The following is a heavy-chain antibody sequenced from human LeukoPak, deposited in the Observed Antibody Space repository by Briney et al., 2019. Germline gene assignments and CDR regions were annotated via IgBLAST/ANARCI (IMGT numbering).Heavy chain of an antibody. V-gene: IGHV3-53*01. CDR1: GFTVSSNS. CDR2: IYSGGST. Sequence: GGSLRLSCAASGFTVSSNSMSWVRQAPGKGLEWVSVIYSGGSTYYADSVKGRFTISRDNSKNTLYLQMNSLRAEDTAVYYCARDKGGATAGYYFDYWGQGTLVTVSS. CDR3: ARDKGGATAGYYFDY. D-gene: IGHD1-26*01. J-gene: IGHJ4*02.